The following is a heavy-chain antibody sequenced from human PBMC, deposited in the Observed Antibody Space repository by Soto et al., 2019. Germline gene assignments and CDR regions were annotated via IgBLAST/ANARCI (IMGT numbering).Heavy chain of an antibody. J-gene: IGHJ3*02. V-gene: IGHV3-21*01. CDR3: ARDGTTGTTLLGAFDI. CDR1: GFTFSSYS. Sequence: PGGSLRLSCAASGFTFSSYSMNWVRQAPGKGLEWVSSISSSSSYIYYADSVKGRFTISRDNAKNSLYLQMNSLRAEDTAVYYCARDGTTGTTLLGAFDIWGQGTMVTVSS. CDR2: ISSSSSYI. D-gene: IGHD4-17*01.